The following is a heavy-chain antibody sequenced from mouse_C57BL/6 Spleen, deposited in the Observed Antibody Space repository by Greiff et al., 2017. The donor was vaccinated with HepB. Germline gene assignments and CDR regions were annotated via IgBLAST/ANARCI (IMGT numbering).Heavy chain of an antibody. Sequence: EVKLQESGPGMVKPSQSLSLTCTVTGYSITSGYDWHWIRHFPGNKLEWMGYISYSGSTNYNPSLKSRISITHDTSKNHFFLKLNSVTTEDTATYYCARGGVYDYGGFAYWGQGTLVTVSA. J-gene: IGHJ3*01. D-gene: IGHD2-4*01. CDR1: GYSITSGYD. CDR3: ARGGVYDYGGFAY. CDR2: ISYSGST. V-gene: IGHV3-1*01.